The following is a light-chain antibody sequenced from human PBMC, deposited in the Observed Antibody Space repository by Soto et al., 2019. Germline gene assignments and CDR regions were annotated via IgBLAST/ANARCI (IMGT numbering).Light chain of an antibody. V-gene: IGLV2-8*01. J-gene: IGLJ2*01. CDR1: SSDVGGYNY. CDR2: EVS. Sequence: QSALSQPPSASGSPGQSVTISCTGTSSDVGGYNYVSWYQQHPGKAPRLMIYEVSKRPSGVPDRFSGSKSGNTASLTVSGIQAEDDYDYYCRSYAGSNNVVFGGGTKLPVL. CDR3: RSYAGSNNVV.